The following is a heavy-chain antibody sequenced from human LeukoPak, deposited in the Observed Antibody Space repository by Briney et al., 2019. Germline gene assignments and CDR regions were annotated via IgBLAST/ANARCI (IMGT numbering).Heavy chain of an antibody. CDR1: GFTFSSYG. J-gene: IGHJ4*02. V-gene: IGHV3-30*18. CDR3: AKDLGAVVPAAMGLDY. D-gene: IGHD2-2*01. Sequence: GGSLRLSCAASGFTFSSYGMDWVRQAPGKGLEWVAVISYDGSNKYYADSVKGRFTISRDNSKNTLYLQMNSLRAEDTAVYYCAKDLGAVVPAAMGLDYWGQGTLVTVSS. CDR2: ISYDGSNK.